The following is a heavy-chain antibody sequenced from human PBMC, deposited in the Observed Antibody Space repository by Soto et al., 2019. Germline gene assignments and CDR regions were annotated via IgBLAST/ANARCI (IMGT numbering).Heavy chain of an antibody. CDR1: QFSLSARGEG. V-gene: IGHV2-5*02. D-gene: IGHD3-10*01. Sequence: SGPTLLNPTQTLTLTCTSSQFSLSARGEGVGWIRQPPGKALEWLALIYWDDDKRYSPSLKSRLTITKDTSKNQVVLTMTNMDPVDTATYSWANNFKVDFGVLWTSFDPWGQGTLVTVSS. CDR3: ANNFKVDFGVLWTSFDP. J-gene: IGHJ5*02. CDR2: IYWDDDK.